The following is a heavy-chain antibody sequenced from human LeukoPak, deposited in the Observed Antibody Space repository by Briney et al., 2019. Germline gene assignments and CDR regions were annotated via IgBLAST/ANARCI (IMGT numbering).Heavy chain of an antibody. V-gene: IGHV4-38-2*01. CDR3: ARRRYSTYEGYYFGY. CDR1: GYSISSGYC. J-gene: IGHJ4*02. D-gene: IGHD4-11*01. Sequence: SSETLSLTCAVSGYSISSGYCWGWIRQPPGKGLEWIGSIYHSGSTYYNPSLESGVNISVDTSKNQFSLKLSSVTAADTAVYHCARRRYSTYEGYYFGYWGQGTLVTVSS. CDR2: IYHSGST.